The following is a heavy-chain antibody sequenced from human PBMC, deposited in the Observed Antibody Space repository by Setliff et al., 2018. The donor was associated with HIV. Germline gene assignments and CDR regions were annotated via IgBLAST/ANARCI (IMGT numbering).Heavy chain of an antibody. D-gene: IGHD5-12*01. CDR1: GYTFTSYD. CDR2: IIPIFGTA. CDR3: ATALAGMATISAY. Sequence: GASVKVSCKASGYTFTSYDINWVRQAPGQGLEWMGGIIPIFGTANYAQKFQGRVTITTDESTSTAYMELSSLRSEDTAVYYCATALAGMATISAYWGQGTLVTVSS. J-gene: IGHJ4*02. V-gene: IGHV1-69*05.